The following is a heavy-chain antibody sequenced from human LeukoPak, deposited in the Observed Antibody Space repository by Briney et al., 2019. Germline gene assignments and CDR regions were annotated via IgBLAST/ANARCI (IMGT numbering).Heavy chain of an antibody. Sequence: SVKVSCKASGGTFSSYAISWVRQAPGQGLEWMGGIIPIFGTANYAQKFQGRVTITADESTSTAYMELSSLRSEDTAVYYCASEGYCSGGSCYGSEPYYYGMDVWGQGTTVTVSS. CDR2: IIPIFGTA. V-gene: IGHV1-69*13. CDR1: GGTFSSYA. CDR3: ASEGYCSGGSCYGSEPYYYGMDV. D-gene: IGHD2-15*01. J-gene: IGHJ6*02.